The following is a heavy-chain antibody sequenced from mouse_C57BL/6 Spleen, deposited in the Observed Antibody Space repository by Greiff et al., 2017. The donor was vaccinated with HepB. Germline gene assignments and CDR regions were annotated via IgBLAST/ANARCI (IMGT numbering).Heavy chain of an antibody. Sequence: QVQLQQPGAELVRPGSSVKLSCKASGYTFTSYWMHWVKQRPIQGLEWIGNIDPSDSETHYNQKFKDKATLTVDKSSSTAYMQLSSLTSEDSAVYYCARFPSYDYDAYWGQGTLVTVSA. V-gene: IGHV1-52*01. CDR2: IDPSDSET. CDR3: ARFPSYDYDAY. D-gene: IGHD2-4*01. J-gene: IGHJ3*01. CDR1: GYTFTSYW.